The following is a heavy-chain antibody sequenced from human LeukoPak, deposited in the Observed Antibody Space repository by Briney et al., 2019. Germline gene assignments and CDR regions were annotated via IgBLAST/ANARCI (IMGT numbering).Heavy chain of an antibody. CDR2: ISSSGHTM. D-gene: IGHD3-22*01. V-gene: IGHV3-48*03. CDR3: ARGYDSSGSIFDY. Sequence: PGGSLRLSCAASGFTFSSFEMNWVRQAPGKGLEWVPYISSSGHTMYYADSVKGRFTISRDNAKNSLYLQMNSLRGEDTAVYYCARGYDSSGSIFDYWGQGILVTVSS. J-gene: IGHJ4*02. CDR1: GFTFSSFE.